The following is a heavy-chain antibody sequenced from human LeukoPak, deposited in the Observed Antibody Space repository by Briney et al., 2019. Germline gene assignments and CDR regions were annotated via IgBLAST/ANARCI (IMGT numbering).Heavy chain of an antibody. CDR2: ISSSTSII. J-gene: IGHJ5*02. Sequence: GGSLRLSCAVSGFTFSSDSMNWVRQAPGKGLEWVSCISSSTSIIHNPDSVKGRFTDTRDNAKNSLYLQTNRLRDEDTAVYYCATDSSRWGSWGQGTPVTVSS. CDR1: GFTFSSDS. V-gene: IGHV3-48*02. D-gene: IGHD6-13*01. CDR3: ATDSSRWGS.